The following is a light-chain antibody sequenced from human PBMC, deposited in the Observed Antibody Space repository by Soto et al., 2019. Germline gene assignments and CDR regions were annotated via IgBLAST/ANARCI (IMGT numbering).Light chain of an antibody. V-gene: IGKV3-15*01. Sequence: EIVMTQSPATLSVSPGERATLSCRASQGVSSNLAWYQQKPGQAPRLLIYGASTRATGIPARLSGSGSGTEFTLTISSLQSEDFAVYYCQQCNNWPLTFGGGTKVEIK. CDR1: QGVSSN. CDR2: GAS. J-gene: IGKJ4*01. CDR3: QQCNNWPLT.